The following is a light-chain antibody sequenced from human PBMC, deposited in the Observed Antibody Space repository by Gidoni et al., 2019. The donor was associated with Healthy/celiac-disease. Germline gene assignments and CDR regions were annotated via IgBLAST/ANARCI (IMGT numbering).Light chain of an antibody. CDR1: NIGSKS. V-gene: IGLV3-21*03. Sequence: SYVLTQPPSVSVAPGKTARITCGGNNIGSKSVHWYQQKPGQAPVLVVHDDSDRPSGIPERFSGSNPGNPATLTISRVEAGDEADYYCQVWDSSSDLKVFGGGTKLTVL. J-gene: IGLJ3*02. CDR3: QVWDSSSDLKV. CDR2: DDS.